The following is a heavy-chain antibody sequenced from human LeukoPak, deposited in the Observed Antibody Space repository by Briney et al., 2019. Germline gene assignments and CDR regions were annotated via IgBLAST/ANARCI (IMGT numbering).Heavy chain of an antibody. CDR1: RYSIRSGFY. CDR2: IYHSGST. J-gene: IGHJ3*02. Sequence: PSETLSLTCSVSRYSIRSGFYWGWIRQPPGKGLEWIGSIYHSGSTYYSPSLRSRVTISLDTSRNQFSLKLNSVTAADTAVYYCAKSNGYGLVDIWGQGTMVTVSS. V-gene: IGHV4-38-2*02. D-gene: IGHD3-10*01. CDR3: AKSNGYGLVDI.